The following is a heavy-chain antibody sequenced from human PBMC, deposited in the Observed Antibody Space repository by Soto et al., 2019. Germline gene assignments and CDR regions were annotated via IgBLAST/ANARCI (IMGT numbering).Heavy chain of an antibody. CDR1: GGTFSSYA. Sequence: SVKVSCKASGGTFSSYAISWVRQAPGQGLEWMGGIIPIFGTANYAQKFQGRVTITADESTSTAYMELSSLRSEDTAVYYCARTDCGGNVGVWFDPWGQGTLVTVSS. J-gene: IGHJ5*02. D-gene: IGHD4-17*01. CDR2: IIPIFGTA. CDR3: ARTDCGGNVGVWFDP. V-gene: IGHV1-69*13.